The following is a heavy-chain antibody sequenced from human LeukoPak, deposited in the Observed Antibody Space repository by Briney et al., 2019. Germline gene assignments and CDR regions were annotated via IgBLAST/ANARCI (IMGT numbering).Heavy chain of an antibody. D-gene: IGHD6-19*01. CDR1: GGSFSGYY. CDR2: INHSGST. CDR3: ARRAIEPFIAVAGVFDY. Sequence: KLSETLSLTCAVYGGSFSGYYWSWIRQPPGKGLEWIGEINHSGSTYYNPSLKSRVTISVDTSKNQFSLKLSSVTAADTAVYYCARRAIEPFIAVAGVFDYWGQGTLVTVSS. J-gene: IGHJ4*02. V-gene: IGHV4-34*01.